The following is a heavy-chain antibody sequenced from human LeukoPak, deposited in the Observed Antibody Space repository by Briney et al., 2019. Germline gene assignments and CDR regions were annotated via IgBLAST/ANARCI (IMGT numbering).Heavy chain of an antibody. V-gene: IGHV1-69*04. D-gene: IGHD3-22*01. CDR2: IIPILGIA. CDR1: GGTFSSYA. J-gene: IGHJ4*02. CDR3: ARATDYYDSSGYIN. Sequence: SVKVSCKASGGTFSSYAISWVRQAPGQGLEWMGRIIPILGIANYAQKFQGRVTITADKSTSTAYMELSSLRSEDTAVYYCARATDYYDSSGYINWGQGTLVTASS.